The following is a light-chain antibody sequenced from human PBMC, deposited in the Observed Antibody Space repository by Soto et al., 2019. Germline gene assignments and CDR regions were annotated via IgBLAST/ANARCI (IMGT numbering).Light chain of an antibody. CDR3: QQSYTTPRT. Sequence: DIQMTQSPSSLSAFVGDRVTITCRASQSITNSLNWYQQKSGEAPKVLIYSASSLQRGVPSRFSGSGSGTDFTLTISSLQPEDFATYYCQQSYTTPRTFGQGTKVEIK. CDR1: QSITNS. J-gene: IGKJ1*01. CDR2: SAS. V-gene: IGKV1-39*01.